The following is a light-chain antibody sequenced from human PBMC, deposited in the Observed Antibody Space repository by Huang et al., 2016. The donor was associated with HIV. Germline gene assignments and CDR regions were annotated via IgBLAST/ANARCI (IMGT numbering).Light chain of an antibody. V-gene: IGKV3-20*01. CDR2: GAS. CDR1: PSLGSSS. CDR3: QQYDSSPVT. J-gene: IGKJ4*01. Sequence: EIVLTQSPGTLSLPPGERATLSCRASPSLGSSSLAWYQQKAGQAPRLLMYGASSRATGIPDRFRGSGSGKDFTLSISRLEPEDFAVYYCQQYDSSPVTFGGGTKVEIK.